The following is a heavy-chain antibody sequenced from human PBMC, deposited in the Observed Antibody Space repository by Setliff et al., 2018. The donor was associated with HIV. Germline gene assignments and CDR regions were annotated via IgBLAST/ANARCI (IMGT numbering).Heavy chain of an antibody. CDR3: ARSRTSSGYYGVTGYGMDV. V-gene: IGHV4-59*01. J-gene: IGHJ6*02. CDR2: IYYNGGT. CDR1: GGSITGYY. D-gene: IGHD3-22*01. Sequence: PSETLSLTCTVSGGSITGYYWSWIRQPPGKGMEWIGYIYYNGGTNYNPSLKSRVPRLVDTSENHFTLKLTSVTAADTAMYYCARSRTSSGYYGVTGYGMDVWGQGTTVTVSS.